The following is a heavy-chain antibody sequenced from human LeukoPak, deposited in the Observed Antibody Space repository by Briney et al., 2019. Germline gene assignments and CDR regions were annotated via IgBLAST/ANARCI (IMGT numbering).Heavy chain of an antibody. CDR1: GASISSYF. V-gene: IGHV4-59*01. D-gene: IGHD4-17*01. CDR3: AFGLEMTTVTR. Sequence: IPSETLSLTCTVSGASISSYFWTWIRQSPGKGLEWIGYISNIGSTNYNPSLKSRVTISGDTSKNQFSLKLSSVTAADTAVYYCAFGLEMTTVTRWGQGTLVTVSS. CDR2: ISNIGST. J-gene: IGHJ4*02.